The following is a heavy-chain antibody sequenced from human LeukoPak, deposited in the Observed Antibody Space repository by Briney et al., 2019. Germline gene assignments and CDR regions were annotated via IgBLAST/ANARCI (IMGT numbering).Heavy chain of an antibody. J-gene: IGHJ4*02. CDR1: GYTLSEFS. CDR2: SDPEDGKT. Sequence: ASVKVSCKVSGYTLSEFSIHWVRQAPGKGLEWMGGSDPEDGKTSYAQKFQGRVTMTADTSTDTAYMELSSLRSEDTAVYYCGLRYDAWVFDYWGQGSLVTVSS. V-gene: IGHV1-24*01. CDR3: GLRYDAWVFDY. D-gene: IGHD1-1*01.